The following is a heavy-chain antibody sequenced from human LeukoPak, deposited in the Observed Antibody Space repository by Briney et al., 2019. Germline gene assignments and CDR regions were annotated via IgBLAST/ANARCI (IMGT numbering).Heavy chain of an antibody. V-gene: IGHV3-30*03. Sequence: GGSLRLSCAASGFTFSSYGMPWVRQAPGKGLEWVAVISYDGSNKYYADSVKGRFTISRDNSKNTLYLQMNSLRAEDTAVYYCATRDSGYGGYWGQGTLVTVSS. CDR3: ATRDSGYGGY. J-gene: IGHJ4*02. D-gene: IGHD5-12*01. CDR2: ISYDGSNK. CDR1: GFTFSSYG.